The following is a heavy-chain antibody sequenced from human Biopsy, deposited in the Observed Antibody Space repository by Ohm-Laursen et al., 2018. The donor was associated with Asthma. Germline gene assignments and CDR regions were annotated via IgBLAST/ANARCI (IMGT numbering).Heavy chain of an antibody. V-gene: IGHV3-23*01. Sequence: SLRLSCAASGFTFSSYAMSWVRQAPGKGLGWVSAISGSGGSTYYADSVKGRFTISRDNSKNTLYLQMNSLRAEDTAVYYCATFPYGDYLPLDYWGQGTLVTVSS. J-gene: IGHJ4*02. CDR2: ISGSGGST. D-gene: IGHD4-17*01. CDR1: GFTFSSYA. CDR3: ATFPYGDYLPLDY.